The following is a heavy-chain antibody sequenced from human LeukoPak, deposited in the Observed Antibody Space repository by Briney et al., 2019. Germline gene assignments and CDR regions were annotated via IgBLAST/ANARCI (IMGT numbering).Heavy chain of an antibody. D-gene: IGHD3-22*01. CDR1: GYTVTSYG. CDR2: ISAYNGNT. Sequence: ASVKVSCKSSGYTVTSYGISWVRQAPGQGLEWMGWISAYNGNTNYAQKLQGRVTMTTDTSTSTAYMELRSLRSDDTAVYYCARDRMGYYYDSSGYYPLDYWGQGTLVTVSS. CDR3: ARDRMGYYYDSSGYYPLDY. J-gene: IGHJ4*02. V-gene: IGHV1-18*01.